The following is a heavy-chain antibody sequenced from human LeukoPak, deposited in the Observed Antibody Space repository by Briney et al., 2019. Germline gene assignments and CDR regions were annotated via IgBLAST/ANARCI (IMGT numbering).Heavy chain of an antibody. CDR3: ARASYCGGDCYSVFDY. Sequence: PAESLRISCKGSGXSFTSYWISWVRQMPGKGLEWMGRIDPSDSYTNYSPSFQGHVTISADKSISTAYLQWSSLKASDTAMYYCARASYCGGDCYSVFDYWGQGTLVTVSS. CDR1: GXSFTSYW. V-gene: IGHV5-10-1*01. D-gene: IGHD2-21*02. J-gene: IGHJ4*02. CDR2: IDPSDSYT.